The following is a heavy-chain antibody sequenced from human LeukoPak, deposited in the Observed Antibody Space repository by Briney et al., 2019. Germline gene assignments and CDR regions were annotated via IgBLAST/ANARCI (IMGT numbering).Heavy chain of an antibody. D-gene: IGHD4-17*01. CDR3: AGAPYGDYSWDY. CDR2: IYHSGST. J-gene: IGHJ4*02. Sequence: PSETLSLTCTVSGGSMNSGGYYWSWIRQHPGKGLEWIGYIYHSGSTYYNPSLKSRVTFSVDTSKNQFSLKLSSVTAADTAVYFCAGAPYGDYSWDYWGQGTQVTVSS. V-gene: IGHV4-31*03. CDR1: GGSMNSGGYY.